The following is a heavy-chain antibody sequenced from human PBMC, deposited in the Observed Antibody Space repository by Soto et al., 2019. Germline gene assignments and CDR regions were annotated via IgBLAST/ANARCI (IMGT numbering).Heavy chain of an antibody. D-gene: IGHD3-10*01. CDR2: IYYSGST. CDR3: ASPMASPYGMDV. CDR1: GGSISSGGYY. V-gene: IGHV4-31*03. Sequence: SETLSLTCTVSGGSISSGGYYWSWIRQHPEKGLEWIGYIYYSGSTYYNQSLKSRVTISVDTSKNQFSLKLSSVTAADTAVYYCASPMASPYGMDVWGQGTTVTVSS. J-gene: IGHJ6*02.